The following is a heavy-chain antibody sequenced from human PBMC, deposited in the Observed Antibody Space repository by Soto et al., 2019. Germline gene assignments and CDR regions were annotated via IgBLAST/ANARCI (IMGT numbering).Heavy chain of an antibody. J-gene: IGHJ2*01. D-gene: IGHD4-17*01. Sequence: QVQLVESGGGVVQPGRSLRLSCAASGFTFSSYAMHWVRQAPGKGLEWVAVISYDGSNKYYADSVKGRFTLSRDNSKNTLYLQMNSLRAEDTAVYYCARGGVKRIPFFNDYGDYGPYFDLWGRGTLVTVSS. CDR3: ARGGVKRIPFFNDYGDYGPYFDL. CDR2: ISYDGSNK. CDR1: GFTFSSYA. V-gene: IGHV3-30-3*01.